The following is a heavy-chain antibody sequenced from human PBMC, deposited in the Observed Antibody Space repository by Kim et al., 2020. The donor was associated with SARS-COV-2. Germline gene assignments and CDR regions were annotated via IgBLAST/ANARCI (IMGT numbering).Heavy chain of an antibody. J-gene: IGHJ1*01. Sequence: SVKVSCKASGGTFSSYAISWVRQAPGQGLEWMGGIIPIFGTANYAQKFQGRVTITADESTSTAYMELSSLRSEDTAVYYCARDPLPVRGTMIDPLKNDEYFQHWGQGTLVTVSS. CDR2: IIPIFGTA. CDR1: GGTFSSYA. D-gene: IGHD3-22*01. CDR3: ARDPLPVRGTMIDPLKNDEYFQH. V-gene: IGHV1-69*13.